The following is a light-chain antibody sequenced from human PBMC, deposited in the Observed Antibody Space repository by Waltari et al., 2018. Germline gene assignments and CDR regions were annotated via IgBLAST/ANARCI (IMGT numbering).Light chain of an antibody. CDR1: DSNIGAGYH. V-gene: IGLV1-40*01. CDR3: QSYDIGLSGPYV. Sequence: QSVLTQPPSVSGAPGQRVTISCTGSDSNIGAGYHVHWYPQRPGKVPNLLIHGSNSRPSGVPDRFSASTSGTSASLAMTGLQAEDEGDYYCQSYDIGLSGPYVFGSGTEVTVL. J-gene: IGLJ1*01. CDR2: GSN.